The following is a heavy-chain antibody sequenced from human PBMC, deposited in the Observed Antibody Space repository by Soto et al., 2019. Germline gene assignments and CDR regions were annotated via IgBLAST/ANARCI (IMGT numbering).Heavy chain of an antibody. CDR3: AKGVVSGYSSGWYLDY. J-gene: IGHJ4*02. CDR2: ISYDGSNK. Sequence: GGSLRLSCAASGFTFSSYGMHWVRQAQGKGLEWVAVISYDGSNKYYADSVKGRFTISRDNSKNTLYLQMNSLRAEDTAVYYCAKGVVSGYSSGWYLDYWGQGTLVTVSS. V-gene: IGHV3-30*18. CDR1: GFTFSSYG. D-gene: IGHD6-19*01.